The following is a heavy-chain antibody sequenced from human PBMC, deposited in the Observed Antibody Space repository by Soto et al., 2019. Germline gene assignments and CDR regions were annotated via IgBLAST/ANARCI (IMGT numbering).Heavy chain of an antibody. J-gene: IGHJ4*02. CDR2: IYYSGST. D-gene: IGHD6-19*01. CDR1: GGSVSSGRYY. V-gene: IGHV4-61*01. Sequence: PSETLSLTCTVSGGSVSSGRYYWSWIRQPPGKGLEWIGYIYYSGSTKYNPSLKSRVTISVDTSKNQFSLKLSSMTAAATAVYYCARSGSGSGWLGGQGTLVTVSS. CDR3: ARSGSGSGWL.